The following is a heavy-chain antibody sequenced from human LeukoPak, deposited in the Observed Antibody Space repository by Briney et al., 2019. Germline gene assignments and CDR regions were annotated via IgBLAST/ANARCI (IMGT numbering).Heavy chain of an antibody. CDR1: GGTFSSYA. V-gene: IGHV1-69*13. CDR2: IIPIFGTA. Sequence: ASVKVSCKASGGTFSSYAISWVRQAPGQGLEWMGGIIPIFGTANAAQKFQGRVTITADESTSTAYMELSSLRSEDTAVYYCARAAVATFYDQLVYWGQGTLVTVSS. CDR3: ARAAVATFYDQLVY. J-gene: IGHJ4*02. D-gene: IGHD5-12*01.